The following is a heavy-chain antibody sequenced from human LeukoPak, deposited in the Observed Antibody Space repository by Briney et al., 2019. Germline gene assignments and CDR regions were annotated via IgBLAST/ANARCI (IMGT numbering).Heavy chain of an antibody. Sequence: GGSPRLSCAASAFTFSNYDIHWVRQTPGKGLEWVAGIWGDGNRQYYTESVRGRFTISRDNSRNAAYLEMSSLRVDDTAIYYCARGRWIDCWGQGALVTVSS. CDR1: AFTFSNYD. CDR2: IWGDGNRQ. J-gene: IGHJ4*02. V-gene: IGHV3-33*01. CDR3: ARGRWIDC. D-gene: IGHD4-23*01.